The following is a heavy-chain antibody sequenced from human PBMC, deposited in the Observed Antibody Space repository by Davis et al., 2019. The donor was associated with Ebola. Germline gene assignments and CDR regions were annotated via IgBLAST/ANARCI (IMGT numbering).Heavy chain of an antibody. CDR1: GFTFSSYG. V-gene: IGHV3-30*02. CDR3: AKDQFGVEWLLFGMDV. J-gene: IGHJ6*02. D-gene: IGHD3-3*01. Sequence: GESLKISCAASGFTFSSYGMHWVRQAPGKGLEWVAYIRYDGSNKYFADSVKGRFTISRDNSKNTLYLQMNSLRAEDTAVYYCAKDQFGVEWLLFGMDVWGQGTTVTVSS. CDR2: IRYDGSNK.